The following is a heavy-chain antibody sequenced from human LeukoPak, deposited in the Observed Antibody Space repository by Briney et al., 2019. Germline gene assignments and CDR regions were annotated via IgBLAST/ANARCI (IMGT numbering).Heavy chain of an antibody. CDR2: ISSNGGST. D-gene: IGHD3-3*01. V-gene: IGHV3-64*01. CDR1: GFTFSSYA. J-gene: IGHJ5*02. Sequence: GGSLRLSCAASGFTFSSYAMHWVRQAPGKGLEYVSAISSNGGSTYYANSVQGRFTISRDNSKNTLYLQMGSLRAEDMAVYYCARGTYDFWSGYNWSDPWGQGTLVTVSS. CDR3: ARGTYDFWSGYNWSDP.